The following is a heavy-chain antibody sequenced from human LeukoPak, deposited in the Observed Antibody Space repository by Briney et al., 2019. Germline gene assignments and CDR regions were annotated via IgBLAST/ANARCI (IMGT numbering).Heavy chain of an antibody. V-gene: IGHV1-69*01. Sequence: GSSVKVSCKASGGTFSSYAISWVRQAPGQGLEWMGGIIPIFGTANYAQKFQGRVTITADESTSTAYMELSSLRSEDTAVYYCARGGGYYDSSGYYPIDYWGQGTLVTVSS. J-gene: IGHJ4*02. CDR1: GGTFSSYA. CDR2: IIPIFGTA. CDR3: ARGGGYYDSSGYYPIDY. D-gene: IGHD3-22*01.